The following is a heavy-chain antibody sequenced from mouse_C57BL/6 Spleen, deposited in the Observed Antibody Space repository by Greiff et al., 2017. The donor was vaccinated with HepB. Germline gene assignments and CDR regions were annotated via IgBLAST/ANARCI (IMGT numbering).Heavy chain of an antibody. Sequence: EVQLQQSVAELVRPGASVKLSCTASGFNIKNTYMHWVKQRPEQGLEWIGRIDPANGNTKYAPKFQGKATITADTSSNTSYLQLSSLTTDDTAIYYFASRFLYYYVYYFDYWGQGTTLTVSS. J-gene: IGHJ2*01. CDR2: IDPANGNT. CDR3: ASRFLYYYVYYFDY. V-gene: IGHV14-3*01. CDR1: GFNIKNTY. D-gene: IGHD1-1*01.